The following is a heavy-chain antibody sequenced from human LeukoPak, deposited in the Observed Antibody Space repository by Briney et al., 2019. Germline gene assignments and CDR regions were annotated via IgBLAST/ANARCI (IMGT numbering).Heavy chain of an antibody. CDR3: ARDLRVVVAAQFNPDY. D-gene: IGHD2-15*01. CDR1: GFTLSSYS. V-gene: IGHV3-21*01. Sequence: GGSLRLSCAASGFTLSSYSMNWVRQAPGKGLEWVSSISSSSSYIYYADSVKGRFTISRDNAKNSLYLQMNSLRAEDTAVHYCARDLRVVVAAQFNPDYWGQGTLVTVSS. CDR2: ISSSSSYI. J-gene: IGHJ4*02.